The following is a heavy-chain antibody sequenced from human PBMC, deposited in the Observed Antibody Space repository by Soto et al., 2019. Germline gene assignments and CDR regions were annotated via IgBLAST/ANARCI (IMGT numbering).Heavy chain of an antibody. D-gene: IGHD3-10*01. CDR3: ATGYYASGTGRYYYYGMDV. CDR1: GGTFSSYA. Sequence: SVKVSCKASGGTFSSYAISWVRQAPGQGLEWMGGIIPIFGTANYAQKFQGRVTITADESTSTAYMELSSLRSEDTAVYYCATGYYASGTGRYYYYGMDVCGQGTTVTVSS. CDR2: IIPIFGTA. J-gene: IGHJ6*02. V-gene: IGHV1-69*13.